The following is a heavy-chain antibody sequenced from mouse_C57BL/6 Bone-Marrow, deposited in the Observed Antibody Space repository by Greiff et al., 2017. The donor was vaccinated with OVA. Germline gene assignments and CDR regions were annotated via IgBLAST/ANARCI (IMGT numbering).Heavy chain of an antibody. J-gene: IGHJ3*01. V-gene: IGHV14-1*01. Sequence: VQLQQSGAELVRPGASVKLSCTASGFNIKGYYMHWVKQRPEQGLEWIGRIDPEDGDTEYAPKFQGKATMTADTSSNTAYLQLSSLTSEDTAVYYCTHYSIPFAYWGQGTLVTVSA. CDR1: GFNIKGYY. CDR3: THYSIPFAY. D-gene: IGHD2-5*01. CDR2: IDPEDGDT.